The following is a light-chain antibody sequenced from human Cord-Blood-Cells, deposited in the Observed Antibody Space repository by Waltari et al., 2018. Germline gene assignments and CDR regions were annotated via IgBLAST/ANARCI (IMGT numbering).Light chain of an antibody. CDR3: AAWDDSLSGWV. V-gene: IGLV1-47*01. CDR2: RNN. Sequence: QSVLTQPPSASRTPGHRVTISCSGSSSNIGSNYVYWYQQLPGTAPKLLIYRNNQRPSGVPDRFSGSKSGTSASLAISGLRSEDEADYYCAAWDDSLSGWVFGGGTKLTVL. CDR1: SSNIGSNY. J-gene: IGLJ3*02.